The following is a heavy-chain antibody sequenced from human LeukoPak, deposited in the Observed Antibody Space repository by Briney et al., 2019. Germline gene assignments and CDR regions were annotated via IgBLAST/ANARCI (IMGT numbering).Heavy chain of an antibody. V-gene: IGHV4-34*01. CDR3: ARTRIITMIVVVIPRGFDY. D-gene: IGHD3-22*01. CDR2: INHRRST. Sequence: SETLSLTCAVYGGSFSGYYWSWIRQPPGKGLEWIGEINHRRSTNYNPSLKSRVTISVDTSKNQFSLKLSSVTAADTAVYYCARTRIITMIVVVIPRGFDYWGQGTLVTVSS. CDR1: GGSFSGYY. J-gene: IGHJ4*02.